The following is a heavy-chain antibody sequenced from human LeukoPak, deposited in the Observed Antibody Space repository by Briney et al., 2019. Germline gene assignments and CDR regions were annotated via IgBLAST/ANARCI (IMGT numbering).Heavy chain of an antibody. D-gene: IGHD2-21*02. CDR1: GGSISSYY. CDR2: ISASGNT. Sequence: PSETLSLTCTVSGGSISSYYWSWIRQPAGKGLEWIGRISASGNTNYNPSLKSRVTMSVDTSMNLFALKLSSVTAADTAVYYCARQGVATAIDYWGQGTLVTVSS. J-gene: IGHJ4*02. V-gene: IGHV4-4*07. CDR3: ARQGVATAIDY.